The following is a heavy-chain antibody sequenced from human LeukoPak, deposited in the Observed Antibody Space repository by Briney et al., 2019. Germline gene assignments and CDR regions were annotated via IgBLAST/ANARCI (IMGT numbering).Heavy chain of an antibody. CDR3: ARGRNYYDSSGYYYESAFDI. CDR2: IYTSGST. D-gene: IGHD3-22*01. J-gene: IGHJ3*02. CDR1: GGSISSYY. Sequence: SETLSLTCTVSGGSISSYYWSWIRQPAGKGLEWIGRIYTSGSTNYNPSLKSRVTMSVDTSKNQFSLKLSSVTAADTAVCYCARGRNYYDSSGYYYESAFDIWGQGTMVTVSS. V-gene: IGHV4-4*07.